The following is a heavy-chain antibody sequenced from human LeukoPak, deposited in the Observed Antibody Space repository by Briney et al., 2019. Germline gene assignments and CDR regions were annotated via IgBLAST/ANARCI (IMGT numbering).Heavy chain of an antibody. V-gene: IGHV3-23*01. CDR2: ISGSGGST. CDR1: GFTFSSYA. Sequence: PGGSLRLSCAASGFTFSSYAMSWVRQAPGKGLEWVSAISGSGGSTYYADSVKGRFTISRDNSKNTLYLQMNSLRAEDTAVYYCAKFQQYYYDSSGYCSDYWGQGTLVTVSS. D-gene: IGHD3-22*01. J-gene: IGHJ4*02. CDR3: AKFQQYYYDSSGYCSDY.